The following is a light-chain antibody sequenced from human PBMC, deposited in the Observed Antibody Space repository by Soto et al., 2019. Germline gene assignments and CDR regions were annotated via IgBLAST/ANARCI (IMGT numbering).Light chain of an antibody. CDR3: QQYDNYSQT. J-gene: IGKJ1*01. CDR2: DAS. Sequence: DIQMTQSPFTLSASLGDRVTITCRASQSISSWLAWFQQKPGKAPRLLIYDASSLERGVPSRFSGSGSETEFTLTISSLQPDDFATYYCQQYDNYSQTFGQGTKVDIK. V-gene: IGKV1-5*01. CDR1: QSISSW.